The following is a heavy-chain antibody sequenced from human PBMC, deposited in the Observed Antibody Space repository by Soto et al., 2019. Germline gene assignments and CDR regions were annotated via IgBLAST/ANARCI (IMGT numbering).Heavy chain of an antibody. CDR2: ISGSGGST. J-gene: IGHJ4*02. V-gene: IGHV3-23*01. D-gene: IGHD5-12*01. Sequence: GGSLRLSCAASGFTFSSYAMSWVRQAPGKGLEWVSAISGSGGSTYYADSVKGRFTISRDNSKNTLYLQMNSLRAEDTAVYYCAPRLVATGYLLGYWGQGTLVTVSS. CDR3: APRLVATGYLLGY. CDR1: GFTFSSYA.